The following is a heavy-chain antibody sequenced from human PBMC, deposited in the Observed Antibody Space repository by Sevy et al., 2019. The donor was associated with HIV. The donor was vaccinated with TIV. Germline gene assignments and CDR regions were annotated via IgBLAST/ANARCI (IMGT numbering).Heavy chain of an antibody. CDR3: AKDPYGDYEGVQYYYGMDV. V-gene: IGHV3-30*18. CDR1: GFTFSSYG. CDR2: ISYDGSNK. D-gene: IGHD4-17*01. Sequence: GGSLRLSCAASGFTFSSYGMHWVRQAPGKGLEWVAVISYDGSNKYYADSVKGRFTISRDNSKNTLYLQMNSLRAEDTAVYYCAKDPYGDYEGVQYYYGMDVWGQGTTVTVSS. J-gene: IGHJ6*02.